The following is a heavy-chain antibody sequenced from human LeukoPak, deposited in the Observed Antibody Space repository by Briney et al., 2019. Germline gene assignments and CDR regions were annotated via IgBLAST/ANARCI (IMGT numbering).Heavy chain of an antibody. Sequence: SETLSLTCTVSGGSVSSGSYFWSWIRQPPGKGLEWIGYVFYSGSTNYNPSLKSRVAISVDTSKNHFSLKLSSVTAADTAVYYCARDLGNWFDPWGQGTLVTVSS. CDR1: GGSVSSGSYF. V-gene: IGHV4-61*03. CDR3: ARDLGNWFDP. D-gene: IGHD3-16*01. J-gene: IGHJ5*02. CDR2: VFYSGST.